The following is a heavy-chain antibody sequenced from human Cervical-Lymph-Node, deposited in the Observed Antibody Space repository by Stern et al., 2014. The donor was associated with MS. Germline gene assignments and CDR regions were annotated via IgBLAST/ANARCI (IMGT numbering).Heavy chain of an antibody. CDR3: TSVSVAGSF. CDR1: GFTFSGSA. J-gene: IGHJ4*02. CDR2: IRGKAYSYAT. V-gene: IGHV3-73*01. Sequence: EDQLVESGGGLVQPGGSLQLSCAASGFTFSGSAIHWVRQVSGRGLAWVGRIRGKAYSYATAYAASLKGRFTISRDDSKNTAYLQMNSLKTEDTAVYYCTSVSVAGSFWGQGTLVTVSS. D-gene: IGHD6-19*01.